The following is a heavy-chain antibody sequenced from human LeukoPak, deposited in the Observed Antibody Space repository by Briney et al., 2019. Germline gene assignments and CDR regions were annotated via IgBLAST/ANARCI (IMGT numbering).Heavy chain of an antibody. Sequence: SETLSLTCTVSGGSISTYYWSWIRQPPGKGLEWIGYIYYSGSTNYNPSLKSRVTISVDTSKNQFSLKLSSVTAADTAVYYCARCHPDTAMELDYWGQGTLVTVSS. J-gene: IGHJ4*02. D-gene: IGHD5-18*01. CDR3: ARCHPDTAMELDY. V-gene: IGHV4-59*01. CDR2: IYYSGST. CDR1: GGSISTYY.